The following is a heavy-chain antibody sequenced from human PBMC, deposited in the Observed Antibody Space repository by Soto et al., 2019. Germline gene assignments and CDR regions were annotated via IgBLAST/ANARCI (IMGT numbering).Heavy chain of an antibody. CDR3: ARGGLGYCSGGSCYSAELSRYYYGMDV. D-gene: IGHD2-15*01. V-gene: IGHV4-31*03. Sequence: QVQLQESGPGLVKPSQTLSLTCTVSGGSISSGGYYWSWIRQHPGKGLEWIGYIYYSGATYYNPSLKCRVTISVDPSKNQFSLKLSSVTAADTAVYYCARGGLGYCSGGSCYSAELSRYYYGMDVWGQGTTVTVSS. J-gene: IGHJ6*02. CDR2: IYYSGAT. CDR1: GGSISSGGYY.